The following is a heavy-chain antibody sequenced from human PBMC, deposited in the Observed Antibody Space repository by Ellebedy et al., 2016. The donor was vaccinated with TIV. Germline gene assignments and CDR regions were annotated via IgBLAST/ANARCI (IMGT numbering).Heavy chain of an antibody. V-gene: IGHV3-74*01. Sequence: PGGSLTLSCVASGFTFRHYWMHWVRQAPGKWLVWVSRTHSEGVTSDYADSVKGRFTITRDNAKSTVYLQMNTLTAEDTAVYYCARERAYSGYGRFYPWGQGTLVTVAS. CDR3: ARERAYSGYGRFYP. CDR2: THSEGVTS. J-gene: IGHJ5*02. D-gene: IGHD5-12*01. CDR1: GFTFRHYW.